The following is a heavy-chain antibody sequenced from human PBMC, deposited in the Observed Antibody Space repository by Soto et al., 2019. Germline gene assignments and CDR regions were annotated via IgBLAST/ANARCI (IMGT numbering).Heavy chain of an antibody. CDR2: ISWNSGSI. D-gene: IGHD3-3*01. CDR3: AKAKGRFLEWLLWDDY. CDR1: GFTFDDYA. Sequence: GGSLRLSCAASGFTFDDYAMHWVRQAPGKGLEWVSGISWNSGSIGYADSVKGRFTISRDNAKNSLYLQMNSLRAEDTALYYCAKAKGRFLEWLLWDDYWGQGTLVTVSS. V-gene: IGHV3-9*01. J-gene: IGHJ4*02.